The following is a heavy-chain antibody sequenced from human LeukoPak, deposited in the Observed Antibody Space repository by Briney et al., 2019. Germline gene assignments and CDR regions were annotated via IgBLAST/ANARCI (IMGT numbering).Heavy chain of an antibody. CDR2: IYYSGST. CDR1: GGSISSSSYY. Sequence: SETLSLTCTVSGGSISSSSYYGGWIRQPPGKGLEWIGSIYYSGSTYYNPSLKSRVTISVDTSKNQFSLKLSSVTAADTAVYYCASLLGYYYDSNIWGQGTLVTVSS. D-gene: IGHD3-22*01. CDR3: ASLLGYYYDSNI. J-gene: IGHJ4*02. V-gene: IGHV4-39*01.